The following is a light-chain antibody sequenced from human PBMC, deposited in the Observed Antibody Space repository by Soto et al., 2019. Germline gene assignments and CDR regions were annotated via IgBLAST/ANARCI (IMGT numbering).Light chain of an antibody. J-gene: IGKJ3*01. Sequence: DIQMTQSPSSVSASVGDRVTITCRASQGISTFLAWYRHKPGKAPDLLVFSASTLETGVPSRFSGSGSETEFTLTISSLQPEDSATYYCQQLNSYPFTFGPGTKVDIK. V-gene: IGKV1-9*01. CDR3: QQLNSYPFT. CDR1: QGISTF. CDR2: SAS.